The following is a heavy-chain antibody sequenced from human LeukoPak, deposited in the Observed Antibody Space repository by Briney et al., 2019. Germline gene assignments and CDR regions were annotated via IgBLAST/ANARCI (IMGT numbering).Heavy chain of an antibody. CDR3: ARPGIAAAGVDY. CDR2: IYSGGST. Sequence: GRSLRLSCAASGFTVSSNYMSWVRQAPGKGLEWVSVIYSGGSTYYADSVKGRFTISRDNSKNTLYLQMNSLRAEDTAVYYCARPGIAAAGVDYWGQGTLVTVSS. D-gene: IGHD6-13*01. V-gene: IGHV3-66*01. CDR1: GFTVSSNY. J-gene: IGHJ4*02.